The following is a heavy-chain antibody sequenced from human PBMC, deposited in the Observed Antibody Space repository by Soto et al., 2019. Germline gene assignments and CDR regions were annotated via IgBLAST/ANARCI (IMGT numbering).Heavy chain of an antibody. J-gene: IGHJ4*02. CDR3: ARALPFRITIFGVVTQWDYFDY. V-gene: IGHV4-34*01. D-gene: IGHD3-3*01. Sequence: LEILSLTCAVYGGSFSGYCWSWIRQTPEKGLEWIGEINHSGSTNYNPSLKSRVTISVDTSKNQFSLKLSSVTAADTAVYYCARALPFRITIFGVVTQWDYFDYWGQGTLVTVSS. CDR2: INHSGST. CDR1: GGSFSGYC.